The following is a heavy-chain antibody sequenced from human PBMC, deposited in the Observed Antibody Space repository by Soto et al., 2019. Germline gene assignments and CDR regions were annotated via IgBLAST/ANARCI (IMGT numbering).Heavy chain of an antibody. CDR2: MSGSSSTT. CDR3: AKNQERELPRVIDF. D-gene: IGHD1-7*01. Sequence: GGSLRLSCATSGLTFSNYAMSWVRQAPGGGLEWVSSMSGSSSTTYYAGSVRGRFTISRDRSKNTLYLQMSSLRAEDTALYYCAKNQERELPRVIDFWGQGTLVTVSS. CDR1: GLTFSNYA. V-gene: IGHV3-23*01. J-gene: IGHJ4*02.